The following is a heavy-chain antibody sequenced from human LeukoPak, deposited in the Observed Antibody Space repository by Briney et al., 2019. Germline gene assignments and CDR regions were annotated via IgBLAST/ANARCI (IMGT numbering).Heavy chain of an antibody. Sequence: PSETLSLTCTVSGGSISSYYWSWIRQPPGKGLEWIGYIYYSGSTYYNPSLKSRVTISVDTSKNQFSLKLSSVTAADTAVYYCARGNYGDYEFHPYYYYGMDVWGQGTTVTVSS. CDR2: IYYSGST. J-gene: IGHJ6*02. V-gene: IGHV4-59*12. CDR1: GGSISSYY. CDR3: ARGNYGDYEFHPYYYYGMDV. D-gene: IGHD4-17*01.